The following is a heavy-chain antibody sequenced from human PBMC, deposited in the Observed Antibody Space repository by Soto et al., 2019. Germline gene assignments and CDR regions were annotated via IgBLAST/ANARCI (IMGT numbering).Heavy chain of an antibody. D-gene: IGHD5-12*01. J-gene: IGHJ4*02. CDR1: GYNFNTYW. V-gene: IGHV5-51*01. CDR3: ATSTVSYVDIVSSTTRGYFDH. Sequence: GESLKISCEGSGYNFNTYWIGWVRQMPGKGLEWMALIYPGDSDTRYSPSFEGQVTLSVDRSISTAYLQWSSLKASDTAIYYCATSTVSYVDIVSSTTRGYFDHWGEGTLVTVSS. CDR2: IYPGDSDT.